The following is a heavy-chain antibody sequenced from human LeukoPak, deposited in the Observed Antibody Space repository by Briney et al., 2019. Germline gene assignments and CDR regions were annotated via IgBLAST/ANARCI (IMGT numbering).Heavy chain of an antibody. D-gene: IGHD1-7*01. CDR1: GGSFSGYY. CDR2: INHSGST. V-gene: IGHV4-34*01. J-gene: IGHJ5*02. Sequence: SETLSLTCAVYGGSFSGYYWSWIRQPPGKGLEWIGEINHSGSTNYNPSLKSRVTISVATSKNQFSLKLSSVTAADTAVYYCARGETTAQKYNWFDPWGQGTLVTVSS. CDR3: ARGETTAQKYNWFDP.